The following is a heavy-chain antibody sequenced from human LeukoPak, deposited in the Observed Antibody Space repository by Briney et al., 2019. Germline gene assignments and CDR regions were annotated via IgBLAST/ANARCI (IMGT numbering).Heavy chain of an antibody. CDR1: GFTFDDYG. CDR3: ARSDYDSSGYYRTHFQH. J-gene: IGHJ1*01. Sequence: PGGSLSLSFAASGFTFDDYGMSWVRQAPGKGLEWVSGINWNGGSTGYADSVKGRFTISRDNAKNSLYLQMNSLRAEDTALYYCARSDYDSSGYYRTHFQHWGQGTLVTVSS. V-gene: IGHV3-20*03. D-gene: IGHD3-22*01. CDR2: INWNGGST.